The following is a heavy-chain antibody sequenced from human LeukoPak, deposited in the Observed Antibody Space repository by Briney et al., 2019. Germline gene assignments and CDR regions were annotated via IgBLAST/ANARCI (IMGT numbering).Heavy chain of an antibody. V-gene: IGHV3-23*01. CDR2: ISGSGGST. CDR1: GFTFSSYG. Sequence: VGSLRLSCAASGFTFSSYGMSWVRQAPGKGLEWVSAISGSGGSTYYADSVKGRFTISRDNSKNTLYLQMNSLRAEDTAVYYCAKDLTANGGWFDPWGQGTLVTVSS. CDR3: AKDLTANGGWFDP. J-gene: IGHJ5*02.